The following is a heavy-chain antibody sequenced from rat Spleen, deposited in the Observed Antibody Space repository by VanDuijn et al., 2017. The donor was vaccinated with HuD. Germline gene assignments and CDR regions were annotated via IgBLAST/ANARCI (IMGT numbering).Heavy chain of an antibody. CDR2: INSAGST. CDR1: GYSITSSYR. J-gene: IGHJ4*01. V-gene: IGHV3-3*01. Sequence: EVQLQESGPGLVKPSQSLSLTCSVTGYSITSSYRWNWIRKFPGNKLEWMGYINSAGSTNYNPSLKSRISITRDTSKNQFFLQVNSVTTEDTATYYCARSGTTFPYYYVMDAWGQGASVTVSS. D-gene: IGHD1-11*01. CDR3: ARSGTTFPYYYVMDA.